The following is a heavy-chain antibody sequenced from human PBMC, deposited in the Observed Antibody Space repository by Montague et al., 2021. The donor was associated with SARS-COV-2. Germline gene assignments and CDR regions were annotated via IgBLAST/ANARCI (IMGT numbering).Heavy chain of an antibody. CDR3: VRDQGRSNLNYPDY. CDR1: GGSITGYY. Sequence: SETLSLTCTVSGGSITGYYWSWFRQSAGKGLEWIGRIYNSGSTSYKPLLKSRVTMSVDTSKNQFSLKLSSVTAADTAVYYFVRDQGRSNLNYPDYWGQGTLVTVSS. V-gene: IGHV4-4*07. CDR2: IYNSGST. J-gene: IGHJ4*02. D-gene: IGHD1-20*01.